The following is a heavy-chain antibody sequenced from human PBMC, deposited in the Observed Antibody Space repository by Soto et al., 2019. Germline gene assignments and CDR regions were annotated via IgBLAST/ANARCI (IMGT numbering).Heavy chain of an antibody. CDR2: ISYSGST. CDR3: ARDRGDFYDPTGMDV. Sequence: QVQLQESGPGLVKPSQTLSLTCTVSGGSISSGGYYWIWIRQHPGKGLEWIGYISYSGSTYYNPSLKSRVTISVDTSKNQFSLKLSSVTAADTAVYYCARDRGDFYDPTGMDVWGQGTTVTVSS. CDR1: GGSISSGGYY. J-gene: IGHJ6*02. V-gene: IGHV4-31*03. D-gene: IGHD3-3*01.